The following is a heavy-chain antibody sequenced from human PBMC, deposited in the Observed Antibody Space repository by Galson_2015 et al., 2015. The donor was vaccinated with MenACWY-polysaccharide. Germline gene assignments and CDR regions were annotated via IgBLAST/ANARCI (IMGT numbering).Heavy chain of an antibody. D-gene: IGHD3-16*01. Sequence: ETLSLTCTVSGGSVFSVTDYWSWLRQPPGEGLEWIGCMSSNGRANQNPSLKSRVIISIDTSKNQFSLRLNSVTAADTAMYYCAREPTYDGSFGWFDSWGPGTPVTISS. CDR3: AREPTYDGSFGWFDS. V-gene: IGHV4-61*01. CDR2: MSSNGRA. CDR1: GGSVFSVTDY. J-gene: IGHJ5*01.